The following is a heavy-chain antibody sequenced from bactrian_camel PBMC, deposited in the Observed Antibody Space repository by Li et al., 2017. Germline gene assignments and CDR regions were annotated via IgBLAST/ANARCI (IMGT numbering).Heavy chain of an antibody. CDR1: GYTDGDYC. V-gene: IGHV3S26*01. CDR3: AADLGEATMPFCGLTSPFPF. D-gene: IGHD4*01. CDR2: INRDGTT. J-gene: IGHJ4*01. Sequence: VQLVESGGGSVQTGGSLRLSCEASGYTDGDYCMAWRRLPGQAREGLVAINRDGTTSYADSVKGRFTISKDNPKDTLYQQMNSLKPEDTAMYYCAADLGEATMPFCGLTSPFPFWGQGTQVTVS.